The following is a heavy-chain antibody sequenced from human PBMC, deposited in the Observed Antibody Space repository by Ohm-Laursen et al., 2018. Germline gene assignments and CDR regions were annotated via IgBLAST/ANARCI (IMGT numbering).Heavy chain of an antibody. CDR1: GGSISSYY. CDR2: IYTSGST. CDR3: ATWGGDCSSTSCYIDY. V-gene: IGHV4-4*07. J-gene: IGHJ4*02. D-gene: IGHD2-2*01. Sequence: GTLSLTCTVSGGSISSYYWSWIRQPAGKGLEWIGRIYTSGSTNYNPSLKSRVTMSVDTSKNQFSLKLSSVTAADTAVYYCATWGGDCSSTSCYIDYWGQGTLVTVSS.